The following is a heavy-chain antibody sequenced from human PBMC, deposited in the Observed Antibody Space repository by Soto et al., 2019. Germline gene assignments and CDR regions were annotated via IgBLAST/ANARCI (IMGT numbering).Heavy chain of an antibody. D-gene: IGHD3-10*01. CDR3: ARDARPTMVRGVIPDYYYMDV. CDR1: GFTFSSYW. CDR2: IKQDGSEK. J-gene: IGHJ6*03. Sequence: GGSLRLSCXASGFTFSSYWMSWVRQAPGKGLEWVANIKQDGSEKYYVDSVKGRFTISRDNAKNSLYLPMNSLRAEDTAVYYCARDARPTMVRGVIPDYYYMDVWGKGTTVTVSS. V-gene: IGHV3-7*01.